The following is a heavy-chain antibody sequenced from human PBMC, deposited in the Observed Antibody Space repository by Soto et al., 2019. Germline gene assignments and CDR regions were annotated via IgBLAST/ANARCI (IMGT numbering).Heavy chain of an antibody. J-gene: IGHJ4*02. V-gene: IGHV4-31*03. CDR2: IYYSGST. Sequence: SETLSLTCTVSGGSISSGGYYWSWIRQHPGKGLEWIGYIYYSGSTYYNPSLKSRVTISVDTSKNQFSLKLSSVTAADTAVYYCARGPLARPYRSSSHVGDYWGQGTLATVSS. CDR1: GGSISSGGYY. D-gene: IGHD6-6*01. CDR3: ARGPLARPYRSSSHVGDY.